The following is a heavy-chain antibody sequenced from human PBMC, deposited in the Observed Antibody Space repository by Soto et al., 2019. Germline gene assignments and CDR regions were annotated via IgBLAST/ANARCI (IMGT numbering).Heavy chain of an antibody. CDR1: GGSFSCYY. CDR2: INHSGST. D-gene: IGHD3-22*01. V-gene: IGHV4-34*01. Sequence: PSETLSLTCVVYGGSFSCYYWSWIRQPPGKGLEWIGEINHSGSTNYNPSLKSRVTISVDTSKNQFSLKLSSVTAADTAVYYCARGAHRRXYYDSSGSYYYYYGMDVWGQGTTVTVSS. J-gene: IGHJ6*02. CDR3: ARGAHRRXYYDSSGSYYYYYGMDV.